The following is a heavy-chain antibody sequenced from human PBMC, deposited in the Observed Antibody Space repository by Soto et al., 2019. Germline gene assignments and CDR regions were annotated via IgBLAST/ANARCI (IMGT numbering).Heavy chain of an antibody. V-gene: IGHV4-59*01. D-gene: IGHD2-21*01. J-gene: IGHJ4*02. CDR3: ATEGVRSGENLFDY. Sequence: SETLSLTCTVSGDSISNYHWSWIRQPPGKGLEWIGYVYFSGSTHYNPSLKSRVTISLDRSKIQFSLRLNSVTAGDTAVYYCATEGVRSGENLFDYWGQGILVTVSS. CDR1: GDSISNYH. CDR2: VYFSGST.